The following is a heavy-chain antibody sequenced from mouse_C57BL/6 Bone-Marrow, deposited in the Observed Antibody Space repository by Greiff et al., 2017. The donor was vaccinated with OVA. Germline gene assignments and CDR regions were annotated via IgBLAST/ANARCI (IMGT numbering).Heavy chain of an antibody. CDR2: VNPNNGGT. CDR3: ARRYRLDY. V-gene: IGHV1-26*01. CDR1: GITDYY. Sequence: EVQLQQSGPELLKPGASVKKSCKAAGITDYYMNWVKQSHGKSLEWIGLVNPNNGGTTYNPKFKGKATLTVDKSSNTAYMELRSLTSEDSAVYYCARRYRLDYWGQGTTLTVSS. D-gene: IGHD1-1*01. J-gene: IGHJ2*01.